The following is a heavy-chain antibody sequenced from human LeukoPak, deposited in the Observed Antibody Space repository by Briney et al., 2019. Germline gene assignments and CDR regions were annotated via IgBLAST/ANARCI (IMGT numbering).Heavy chain of an antibody. J-gene: IGHJ2*01. Sequence: PGGSLRLSCATSGFTFRSYAMHWVRQAPGKGLEWVSAISGSGGSTYYADSVKGRFTISRDNSKNTLYLQMNSLRAEDTAVYYCAKEGSGWSYWYFDLWGRGTLVTVSS. V-gene: IGHV3-23*01. D-gene: IGHD6-19*01. CDR1: GFTFRSYA. CDR2: ISGSGGST. CDR3: AKEGSGWSYWYFDL.